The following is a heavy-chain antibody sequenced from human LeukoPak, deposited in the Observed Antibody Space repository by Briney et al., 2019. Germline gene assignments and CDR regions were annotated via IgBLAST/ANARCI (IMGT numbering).Heavy chain of an antibody. Sequence: GGSLRLSCAASGFTFSSNWMSWVRQAPGKGLEWVANIKQDGSEQYYADSVKGRFTISRDNAQNSLYLQMNSLRADDTAVYYCARGAGYCTSTGCYGSDWFDSWGQGVLVTVSS. V-gene: IGHV3-7*05. CDR2: IKQDGSEQ. D-gene: IGHD2-2*01. CDR1: GFTFSSNW. CDR3: ARGAGYCTSTGCYGSDWFDS. J-gene: IGHJ5*01.